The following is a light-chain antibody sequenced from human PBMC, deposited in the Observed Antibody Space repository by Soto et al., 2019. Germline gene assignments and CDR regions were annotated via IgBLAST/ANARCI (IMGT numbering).Light chain of an antibody. CDR3: QQYSTSRLT. J-gene: IGKJ4*01. CDR1: QSVTSSY. Sequence: EIVLTQSPGTLSLSPGERATLSCRASQSVTSSYLAWYQQKPGQAPRLLISGASSRATGIPDRFSGSGSGPDLTLTISRLEPEDFAVYYCQQYSTSRLTFGGGTKVEIK. V-gene: IGKV3-20*01. CDR2: GAS.